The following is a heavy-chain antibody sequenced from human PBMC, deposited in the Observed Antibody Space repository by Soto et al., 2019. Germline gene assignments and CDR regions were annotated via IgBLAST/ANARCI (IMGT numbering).Heavy chain of an antibody. CDR2: INSDGSST. CDR1: GFTFSSYW. J-gene: IGHJ4*02. V-gene: IGHV3-74*01. D-gene: IGHD6-19*01. Sequence: GGSLRLSCAASGFTFSSYWMHWVRQAPGKGLVWVSRINSDGSSTSYADSVKGRFTISRDNAKNTLYLQMNSLRAEDTAVYYCARGDGGSGLYTYYFDYWGQGTLVTVSS. CDR3: ARGDGGSGLYTYYFDY.